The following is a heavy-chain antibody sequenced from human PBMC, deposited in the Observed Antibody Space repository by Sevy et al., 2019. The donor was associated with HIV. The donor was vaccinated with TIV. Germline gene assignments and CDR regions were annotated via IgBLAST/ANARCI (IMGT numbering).Heavy chain of an antibody. Sequence: GGSLRLSCAASGFTFSSYSMNWVRQAPGKGLEWVSSISSSSSYIYYADSVKGRFTISRDNAKNSLYLQMNSLRAEDTAVYYCARERVTMVRGVIYYYYGMDVWGQGTTVTVSS. CDR1: GFTFSSYS. J-gene: IGHJ6*02. V-gene: IGHV3-21*01. CDR3: ARERVTMVRGVIYYYYGMDV. D-gene: IGHD3-10*01. CDR2: ISSSSSYI.